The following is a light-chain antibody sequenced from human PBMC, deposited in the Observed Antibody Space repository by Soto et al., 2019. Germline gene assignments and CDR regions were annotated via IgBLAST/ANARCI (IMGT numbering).Light chain of an antibody. CDR3: QQYNNWPPPMYT. Sequence: EIVMTQSPATLSVSPGERATLSCRASQSVSSNLAWYQQNPGQAPRLLIYGASTRATGIPARFSGSGSGTEFTLTISSLQSEDFAVYYCQQYNNWPPPMYTFGQGTKLEIK. CDR1: QSVSSN. CDR2: GAS. J-gene: IGKJ2*01. V-gene: IGKV3-15*01.